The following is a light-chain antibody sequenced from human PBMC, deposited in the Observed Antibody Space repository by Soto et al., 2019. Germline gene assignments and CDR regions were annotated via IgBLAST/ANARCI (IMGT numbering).Light chain of an antibody. Sequence: SYELTQPPSVSVSPGQTASITCSEDKLGVIYVCWYQQKPRQSPVLVIYQDSRRPSGIPERFSGSNSGNTATLTISGTQAMDEAVYYCQAWDGSTVVFGGGTKLTVL. J-gene: IGLJ2*01. CDR2: QDS. CDR3: QAWDGSTVV. V-gene: IGLV3-1*01. CDR1: KLGVIY.